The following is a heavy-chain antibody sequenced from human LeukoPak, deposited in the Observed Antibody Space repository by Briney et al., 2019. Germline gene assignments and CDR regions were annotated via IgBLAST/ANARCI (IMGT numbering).Heavy chain of an antibody. J-gene: IGHJ4*02. V-gene: IGHV3-23*01. CDR1: GFTFSSYA. CDR3: AKLAVVPAAKGYYFDY. CDR2: ISGSGGST. Sequence: GGSLRLSCAASGFTFSSYAMSWVRQAPGKGLEWVSAISGSGGSTYYADSVKGRFTISRDNSKNTLYLQMNSLRAEDTAVYYCAKLAVVPAAKGYYFDYWGQGTLVTVSS. D-gene: IGHD2-2*01.